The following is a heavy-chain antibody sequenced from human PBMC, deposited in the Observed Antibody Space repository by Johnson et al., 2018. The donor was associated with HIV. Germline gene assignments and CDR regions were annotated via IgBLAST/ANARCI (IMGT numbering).Heavy chain of an antibody. D-gene: IGHD6-13*01. CDR2: ISWNSGSI. CDR3: AKDKGSWYGASSVLELGHNVRGLLGLPWTM. CDR1: GFTFDDYA. Sequence: LVESGGGLVQPGRSLRLSCAASGFTFDDYAMHWVRQAPGKGLEWVSGISWNSGSIGYADSVKGRFTISRDNAKNSLYLQMNSLRAEDTALYYCAKDKGSWYGASSVLELGHNVRGLLGLPWTMWG. V-gene: IGHV3-9*01. J-gene: IGHJ1*01.